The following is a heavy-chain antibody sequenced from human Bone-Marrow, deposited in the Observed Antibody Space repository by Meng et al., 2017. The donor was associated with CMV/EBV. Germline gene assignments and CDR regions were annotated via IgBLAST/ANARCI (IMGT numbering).Heavy chain of an antibody. Sequence: SETLSLTCTVPGGSISSNNYYWGWIRQPPGRGLEWIGSVYFNANTYYSPSLKSRVTLSVDTSKNQLSLKMSSVTAADTAVYYCARGWGSTSCYSFWGQGTVVTVSS. CDR2: VYFNANT. CDR3: ARGWGSTSCYSF. CDR1: GGSISSNNYY. V-gene: IGHV4-39*07. D-gene: IGHD2-2*01. J-gene: IGHJ4*02.